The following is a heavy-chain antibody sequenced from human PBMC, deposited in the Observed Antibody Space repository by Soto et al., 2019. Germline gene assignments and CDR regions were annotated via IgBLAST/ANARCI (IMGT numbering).Heavy chain of an antibody. D-gene: IGHD4-17*01. CDR2: ISDSGANT. CDR3: AKILSMVTSYYYGMDV. CDR1: GFTFSTYP. J-gene: IGHJ6*02. V-gene: IGHV3-23*01. Sequence: GGSLRLSCAASGFTFSTYPMIWVRQAPGKGLECVGSISDSGANTYYADSVRGRFTISRDNSKNTLYLQMNSLRDDDTAVYYCAKILSMVTSYYYGMDVWGHGTTVTASS.